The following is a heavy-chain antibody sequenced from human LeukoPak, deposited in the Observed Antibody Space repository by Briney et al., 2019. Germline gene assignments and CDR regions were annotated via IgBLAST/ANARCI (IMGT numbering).Heavy chain of an antibody. D-gene: IGHD3-22*01. V-gene: IGHV3-48*04. CDR1: GLTFSSYN. J-gene: IGHJ6*03. CDR2: ITASDTTK. Sequence: PGGSLRLSCAASGLTFSSYNMNWVRQAPGKGPEWVAYITASDTTKYYADSVKGRFTISRDNAKNSLYLQMNSLRAEDTALYYCARDYDSSGYPYYYYYVDVWGKGTTVTVSS. CDR3: ARDYDSSGYPYYYYYVDV.